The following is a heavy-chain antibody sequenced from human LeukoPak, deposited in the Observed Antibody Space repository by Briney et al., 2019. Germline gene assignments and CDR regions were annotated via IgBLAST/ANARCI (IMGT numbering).Heavy chain of an antibody. CDR3: AKFVVEMATISGFDY. V-gene: IGHV3-13*01. J-gene: IGHJ4*02. Sequence: GGSLRLSCAASGFTFSSYDMHWVRQATGKGLEWVSAIGTAGDTYYPDSVKGRFTISRDNSKNTLYLQMNSLRAEGTAVYYCAKFVVEMATISGFDYWGQGTLVTVSS. D-gene: IGHD5-24*01. CDR1: GFTFSSYD. CDR2: IGTAGDT.